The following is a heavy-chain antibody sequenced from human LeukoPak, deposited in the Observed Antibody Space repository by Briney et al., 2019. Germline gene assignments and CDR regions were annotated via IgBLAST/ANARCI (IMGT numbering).Heavy chain of an antibody. V-gene: IGHV4-39*01. D-gene: IGHD4-17*01. CDR2: IYYSESI. CDR1: GASINSNNYY. CDR3: ARQALRSRMRSSSPTWFDP. Sequence: SETLSLTCTVSGASINSNNYYWGWIRQPPGKGLEWIGNIYYSESIYYNPSLRSRLTISIDMSKNQFPLKLRSVTAADTAVYYCARQALRSRMRSSSPTWFDPWGQGTLVTVSS. J-gene: IGHJ5*02.